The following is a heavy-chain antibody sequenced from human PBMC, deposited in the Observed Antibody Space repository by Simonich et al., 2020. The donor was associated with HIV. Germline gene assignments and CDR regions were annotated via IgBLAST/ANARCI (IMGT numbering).Heavy chain of an antibody. J-gene: IGHJ3*02. V-gene: IGHV4-34*01. CDR3: ATTINYEDAFDI. CDR1: GGSFMKYH. D-gene: IGHD4-4*01. Sequence: QVQLQQWGAGLLKPSETLSLTCAVHGGSFMKYHWSWIRQPPGKGLEWIGEVNQSGSTTYNSSPKSRVTISVDTSKNQFSLKLSSMTAADTAVYYCATTINYEDAFDIWGQGTMVTVSS. CDR2: VNQSGST.